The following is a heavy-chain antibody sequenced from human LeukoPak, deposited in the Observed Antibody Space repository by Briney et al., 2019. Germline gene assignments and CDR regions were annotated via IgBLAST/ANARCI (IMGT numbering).Heavy chain of an antibody. CDR2: IRYDGSNK. J-gene: IGHJ1*01. CDR1: GFTFSSYG. D-gene: IGHD1-26*01. V-gene: IGHV3-30*02. CDR3: AKEKAGATVS. Sequence: PGGSLRLSCAASGFTFSSYGMHWVREAPCKGLEWVAFIRYDGSNKYYADSVEGRFTISRDNSKNTLYLQMDSLRAEDTAVYYCAKEKAGATVSWGQGTLVTVSS.